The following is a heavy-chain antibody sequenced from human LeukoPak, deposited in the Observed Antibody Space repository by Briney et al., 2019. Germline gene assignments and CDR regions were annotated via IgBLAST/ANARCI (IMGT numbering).Heavy chain of an antibody. CDR3: ARELGSSSWYRIKSFDY. CDR1: EYTFTNYY. D-gene: IGHD6-13*01. J-gene: IGHJ4*02. Sequence: ASVKVSCKASEYTFTNYYIHWVRQAHGQGLEWMGIINPSGGSTSYAQNFQGRVTMTRDTSTSTVYMELSSLRSEDTAMYYCARELGSSSWYRIKSFDYWGQGTLVTVSS. V-gene: IGHV1-46*01. CDR2: INPSGGST.